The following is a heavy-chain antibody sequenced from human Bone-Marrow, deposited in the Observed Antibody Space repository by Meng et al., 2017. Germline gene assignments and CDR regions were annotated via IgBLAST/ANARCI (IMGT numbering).Heavy chain of an antibody. V-gene: IGHV3-30*01. CDR2: ISYDGSNK. D-gene: IGHD2-15*01. CDR3: ARDPYVVVVAATTGSGYYFDY. J-gene: IGHJ4*02. CDR1: GFTFSSYA. Sequence: GGSLRLSCAASGFTFSSYAMHWVRQAPGKGLEWVAVISYDGSNKYYADSVKGRFTISRDNSKNTLYLQMNSLRAEDTAVYYCARDPYVVVVAATTGSGYYFDYWGQGTLVTVSS.